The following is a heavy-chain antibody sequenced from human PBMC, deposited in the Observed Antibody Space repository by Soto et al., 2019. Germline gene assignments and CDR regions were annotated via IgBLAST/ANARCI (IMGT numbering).Heavy chain of an antibody. CDR1: GGSISSYY. CDR2: IYYIGTT. CDR3: ARDPGDYDIPFDS. J-gene: IGHJ4*02. V-gene: IGHV4-59*01. Sequence: SETLSLTCTVSGGSISSYYWSWIRQPPGKGLEWIGYIYYIGTTNYNPSLKSRVTISVDTSKNQISLKLTSVTAADTAVYYCARDPGDYDIPFDSWGQGTLVTVSS. D-gene: IGHD4-17*01.